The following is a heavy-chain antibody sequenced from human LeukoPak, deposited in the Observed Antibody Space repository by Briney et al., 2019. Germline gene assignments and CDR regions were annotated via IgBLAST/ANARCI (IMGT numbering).Heavy chain of an antibody. V-gene: IGHV1-69*05. CDR2: IIPIFGTA. J-gene: IGHJ3*02. CDR1: GYTFTGYY. Sequence: SVKVSCKASGYTFTGYYKHWVRQAPGQGLEWMGGIIPIFGTANYAQKFQGRVTITTDESTSTAYMELSSLRSEDTAVYYCAQKEGVAVATAFDIWGQGTMVTVSS. D-gene: IGHD6-19*01. CDR3: AQKEGVAVATAFDI.